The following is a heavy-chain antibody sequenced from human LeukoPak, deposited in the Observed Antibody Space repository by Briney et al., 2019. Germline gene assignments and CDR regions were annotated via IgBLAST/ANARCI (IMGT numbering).Heavy chain of an antibody. CDR3: ARAHVTGVDAFDI. Sequence: SGGSLRLSCAASGFTFSDYYMSWIRQAPGKGLEWVSYISSSGSTIYYADSVKGRFTISRDNAKNSLYLQMTSLRAEDTAVYYCARAHVTGVDAFDIWGQGTMVIVSS. CDR1: GFTFSDYY. CDR2: ISSSGSTI. V-gene: IGHV3-11*04. D-gene: IGHD2-21*02. J-gene: IGHJ3*02.